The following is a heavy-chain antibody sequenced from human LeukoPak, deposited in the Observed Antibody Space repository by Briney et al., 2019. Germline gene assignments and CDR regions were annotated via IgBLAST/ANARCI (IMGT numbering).Heavy chain of an antibody. J-gene: IGHJ6*03. D-gene: IGHD3-3*01. CDR3: AKPPTIFGVVTHMDV. CDR1: GFTFSSYA. V-gene: IGHV3-23*01. Sequence: PGGSLRLSCAASGFTFSSYAMSWVRQAPGKGLEWVSAISGSGGSTYYADSVKGRFTISRDNSKNTLYLQMNSLRAEDTAVYYCAKPPTIFGVVTHMDVWGKGTTVTVSS. CDR2: ISGSGGST.